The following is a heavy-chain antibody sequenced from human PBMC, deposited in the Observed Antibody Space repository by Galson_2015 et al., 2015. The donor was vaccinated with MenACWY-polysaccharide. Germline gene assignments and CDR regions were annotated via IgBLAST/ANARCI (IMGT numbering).Heavy chain of an antibody. Sequence: SVKVSCKASGYTFTDFGISWVRQAPGQGLEWLGWISAYNGNKNYAQKLQGRVTMTTDTSTSTAYMELSRLRSDDTAVYYCARAYVATVTTDYFDYWGQGTLVTVSS. CDR1: GYTFTDFG. CDR2: ISAYNGNK. CDR3: ARAYVATVTTDYFDY. D-gene: IGHD4-17*01. J-gene: IGHJ4*02. V-gene: IGHV1-18*01.